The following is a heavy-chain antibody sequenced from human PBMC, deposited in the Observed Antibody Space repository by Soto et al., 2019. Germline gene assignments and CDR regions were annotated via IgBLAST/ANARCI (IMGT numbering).Heavy chain of an antibody. Sequence: LGGTLKISCTGAAYSFSIYSSVCVRQMPAKGLEWMGIIYPGDSDTRYSPSFQGQVTISADKSISTAYLQWSSLKASDTAMYYCARHRDYYDSSGYWVLDYWGQGTLVTVSS. CDR1: AYSFSIYS. CDR2: IYPGDSDT. CDR3: ARHRDYYDSSGYWVLDY. V-gene: IGHV5-51*01. J-gene: IGHJ4*02. D-gene: IGHD3-22*01.